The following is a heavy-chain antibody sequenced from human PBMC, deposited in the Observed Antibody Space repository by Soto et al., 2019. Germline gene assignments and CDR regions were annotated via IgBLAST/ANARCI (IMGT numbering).Heavy chain of an antibody. CDR2: IYHSGST. CDR1: GGSISSSYW. Sequence: QVQLQESGPGLVKPSGTLSLTCAVSGGSISSSYWWSWVRQPPGKGLEWIGEIYHSGSTNYNPSLKSRVTISVDKSKNQFSLELSSVTAADTAVYYCAIEIVIAAAGTSGMDVWGQGTTVTVSS. J-gene: IGHJ6*02. D-gene: IGHD6-13*01. V-gene: IGHV4-4*02. CDR3: AIEIVIAAAGTSGMDV.